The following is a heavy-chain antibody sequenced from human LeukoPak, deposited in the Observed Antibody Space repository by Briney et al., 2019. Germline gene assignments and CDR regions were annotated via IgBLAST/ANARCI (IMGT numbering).Heavy chain of an antibody. CDR3: AKHSRSGYSAYENAFDI. J-gene: IGHJ3*02. CDR2: IYYSGST. D-gene: IGHD5-12*01. V-gene: IGHV4-39*01. CDR1: GGSISSSSYY. Sequence: SETLSLTCTVSGGSISSSSYYWDWIRQPPGKGLEWLGSIYYSGSTYYNPSLKSRVTISVDTSKNQFSLKLNSVTAADTAVYYCAKHSRSGYSAYENAFDIWGQGTMVTVSS.